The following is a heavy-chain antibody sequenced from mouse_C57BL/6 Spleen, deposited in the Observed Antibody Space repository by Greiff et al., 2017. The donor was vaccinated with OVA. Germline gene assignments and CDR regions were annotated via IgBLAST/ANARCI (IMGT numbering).Heavy chain of an antibody. V-gene: IGHV1-81*01. D-gene: IGHD1-1*01. CDR3: AREGDGSSSWFAY. CDR1: GYTFTSYG. CDR2: IYPRSGNT. J-gene: IGHJ3*01. Sequence: VQLQESGAELARPGASVKLSCKASGYTFTSYGISWVKQRTGQGLEWIGEIYPRSGNTYYNEKFKGKATLTADKSSSTAYLELRSLTSEDAAVYFCAREGDGSSSWFAYWGQGTLVTVSA.